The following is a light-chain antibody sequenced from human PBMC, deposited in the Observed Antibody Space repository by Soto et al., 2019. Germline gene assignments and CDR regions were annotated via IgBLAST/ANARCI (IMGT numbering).Light chain of an antibody. V-gene: IGKV3D-20*02. J-gene: IGKJ1*01. CDR2: GAS. Sequence: IVLTQSPGTLSLSPGERATLSCRASQSVSSSYLAWYQQKPGQAPRLLIYGASSRATGIPDRFSGSGSGTDFTLTISSLEPEDFAVYYCHQRTNWLITFGQGTKVDI. CDR1: QSVSSSY. CDR3: HQRTNWLIT.